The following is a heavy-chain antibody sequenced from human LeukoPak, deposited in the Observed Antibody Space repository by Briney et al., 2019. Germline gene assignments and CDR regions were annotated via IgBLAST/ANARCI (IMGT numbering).Heavy chain of an antibody. CDR3: ARGYCSGGSCYFIFDY. CDR2: INPNSGGT. Sequence: ASVKVSCKASGYTFTGYYMHWVRQAPGQGLEWMGWINPNSGGTNYAQKFQGRVTMTRDTSISTAYMELSRLRPDDTAVYYCARGYCSGGSCYFIFDYWGQGTLVTVSS. CDR1: GYTFTGYY. J-gene: IGHJ4*02. D-gene: IGHD2-15*01. V-gene: IGHV1-2*02.